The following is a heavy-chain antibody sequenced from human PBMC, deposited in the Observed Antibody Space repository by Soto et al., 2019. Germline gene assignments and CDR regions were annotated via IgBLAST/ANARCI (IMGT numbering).Heavy chain of an antibody. Sequence: EVQLLESGGGLVQPGGSLRLSCAASGFSFSTYALSWVRQAPGKGLEYVSTINYNGVITRYAESVKGRFTISRDNSKTTLYLLTNSLRVDDTAVYYCVTASPSVAPGGMFLYYYYGMDGWGQGTTVSVS. D-gene: IGHD3-10*02. V-gene: IGHV3-23*01. J-gene: IGHJ6*02. CDR3: VTASPSVAPGGMFLYYYYGMDG. CDR2: INYNGVIT. CDR1: GFSFSTYA.